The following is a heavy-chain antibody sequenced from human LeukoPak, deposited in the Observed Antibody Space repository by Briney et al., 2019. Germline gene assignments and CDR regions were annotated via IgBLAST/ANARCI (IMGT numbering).Heavy chain of an antibody. CDR2: ISGSGGST. D-gene: IGHD4-17*01. J-gene: IGHJ4*02. V-gene: IGHV3-23*01. CDR1: GFTFSSYA. Sequence: HAGGSLRLSCAASGFTFSSYAMSWVRQAPGKGLEWVSAISGSGGSTYYADSVKGRFTISRDNSKNTLYLQMNSLRAEDTAVFYCVRDAIDYGDYPDWGQGTLVTVSS. CDR3: VRDAIDYGDYPD.